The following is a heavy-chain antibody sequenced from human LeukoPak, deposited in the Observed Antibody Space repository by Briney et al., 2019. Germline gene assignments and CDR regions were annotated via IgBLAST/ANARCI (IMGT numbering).Heavy chain of an antibody. Sequence: SGGSLRLSCAASGFTFSSYEMNWVGQAPGKGLEGVSYISSSGSTIYYADSVKGRFTISRDNAKNSLYLQMNSLRVEDTAVYYCASYLIWGSGSYYYYYYGMDVWGKGTTVTVSS. CDR1: GFTFSSYE. J-gene: IGHJ6*04. CDR2: ISSSGSTI. V-gene: IGHV3-48*03. CDR3: ASYLIWGSGSYYYYYYGMDV. D-gene: IGHD3-10*01.